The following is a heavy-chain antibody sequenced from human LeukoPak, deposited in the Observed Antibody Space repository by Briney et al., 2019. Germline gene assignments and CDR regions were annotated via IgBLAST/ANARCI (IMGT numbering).Heavy chain of an antibody. CDR1: GYTLTELS. D-gene: IGHD5-12*01. CDR3: ATRRERYEGFLFYFDY. J-gene: IGHJ4*02. V-gene: IGHV1-24*01. CDR2: FDPEDGET. Sequence: ASVKVSCKVSGYTLTELSMHWVRQAPGKGLEWMGGFDPEDGETIYAQKFQGRVTMTEDTSTDTAYMELSSLTSGDTAVYYCATRRERYEGFLFYFDYWGQGTLVTVSS.